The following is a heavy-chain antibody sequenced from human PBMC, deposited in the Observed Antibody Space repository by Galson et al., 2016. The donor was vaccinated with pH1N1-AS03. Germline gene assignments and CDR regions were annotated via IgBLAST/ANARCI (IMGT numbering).Heavy chain of an antibody. D-gene: IGHD3-22*01. CDR3: ARTNYYHSSGDY. J-gene: IGHJ4*02. CDR1: GYTFTNYA. CDR2: INADNTDT. V-gene: IGHV1-3*01. Sequence: SVKVSCKASGYTFTNYAVHWVRQASGQRLEWMGWINADNTDTKYSQKFQDRVTITRDTFATTAYMELSSLRSEDTAIYYCARTNYYHSSGDYWGQATLVTVSS.